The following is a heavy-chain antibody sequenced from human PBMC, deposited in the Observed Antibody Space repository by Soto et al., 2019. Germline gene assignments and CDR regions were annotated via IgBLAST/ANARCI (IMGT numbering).Heavy chain of an antibody. D-gene: IGHD1-26*01. Sequence: SVKVSCKASGFTFTSSAVQWVRQARGQRLEWIGWIVVGSGNTNYAQKFQERVTITRDMSTSTAYMELSSLRSEDTAVYYCAAEGIVGATLDYWGQGTLVTVSS. V-gene: IGHV1-58*01. CDR1: GFTFTSSA. CDR3: AAEGIVGATLDY. CDR2: IVVGSGNT. J-gene: IGHJ4*02.